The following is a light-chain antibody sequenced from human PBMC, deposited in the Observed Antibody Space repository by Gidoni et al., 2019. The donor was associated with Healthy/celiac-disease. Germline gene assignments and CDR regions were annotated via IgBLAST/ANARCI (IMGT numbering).Light chain of an antibody. Sequence: SYELTQPPSVSVPPGQPASITCPGDKLGDKYACWYQQKPGQSPVLVIYQDSKRPSGIPERFSGSNSGNTATLTISGTQAMDEADYYCQAWDSSTVVFGGGTKLTVL. CDR2: QDS. V-gene: IGLV3-1*01. J-gene: IGLJ2*01. CDR3: QAWDSSTVV. CDR1: KLGDKY.